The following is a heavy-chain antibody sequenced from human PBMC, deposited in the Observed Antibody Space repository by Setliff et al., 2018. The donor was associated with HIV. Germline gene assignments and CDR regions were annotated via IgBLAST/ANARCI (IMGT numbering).Heavy chain of an antibody. J-gene: IGHJ6*03. CDR1: GGSISSGSYY. V-gene: IGHV4-61*09. Sequence: SETLSLTCTVSGGSISSGSYYWSWIRQPAGKGLEWIGHMYTSGSTNYNPSLKSRVTISVDTSKNQFSLKLSSVTAADTAVYYCARLAGNYGDYKDYYYMDVWGKGTTVTVSS. CDR2: MYTSGST. CDR3: ARLAGNYGDYKDYYYMDV. D-gene: IGHD4-17*01.